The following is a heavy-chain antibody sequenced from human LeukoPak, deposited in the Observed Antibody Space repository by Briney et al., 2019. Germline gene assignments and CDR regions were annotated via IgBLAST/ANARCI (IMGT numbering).Heavy chain of an antibody. J-gene: IGHJ4*02. D-gene: IGHD5-12*01. CDR3: ASPYSGYDYNFDH. Sequence: GGSLRLSCSASGFTFSSYAMHWVRQAPGKGLEYVSSISSNGGSTYYADSVKGRFTISRDNSRNTLFLQMSSLRTEDTAVYYCASPYSGYDYNFDHWGQGTLVTVSS. CDR1: GFTFSSYA. V-gene: IGHV3-64D*06. CDR2: ISSNGGST.